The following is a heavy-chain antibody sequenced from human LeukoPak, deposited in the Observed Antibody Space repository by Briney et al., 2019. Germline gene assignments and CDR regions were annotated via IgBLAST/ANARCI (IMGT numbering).Heavy chain of an antibody. V-gene: IGHV4-61*08. J-gene: IGHJ4*02. CDR1: GDPISTSSDY. CDR3: AREYSAFDY. CDR2: IYYSGST. D-gene: IGHD5-12*01. Sequence: SETLSLTCTVSGDPISTSSDYKWTWIRQPPRKGLEWIGYIYYSGSTNYNPSLQSRVTISVDTSNNQFSLKLTSVTAADTAVYYCAREYSAFDYWGQGTLVIVSS.